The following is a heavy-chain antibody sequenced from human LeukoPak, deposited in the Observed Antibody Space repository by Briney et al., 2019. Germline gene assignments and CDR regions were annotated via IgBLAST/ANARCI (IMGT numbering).Heavy chain of an antibody. V-gene: IGHV3-21*01. CDR3: VRVHYYDSSGYSL. J-gene: IGHJ4*02. CDR2: ISSSSTYI. Sequence: PGGSLRLSCAASGFTFSSYSMNWVRQAPGKGLEWVSSISSSSTYIYYADLVKGRFTISRDNAKNSLYLQMNSLRAEDTAVYYCVRVHYYDSSGYSLWGQGTLVTVSS. CDR1: GFTFSSYS. D-gene: IGHD3-22*01.